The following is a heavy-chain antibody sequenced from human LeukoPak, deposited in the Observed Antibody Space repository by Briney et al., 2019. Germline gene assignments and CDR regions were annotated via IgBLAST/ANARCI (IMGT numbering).Heavy chain of an antibody. CDR3: ARRRRDGYNYS. CDR2: VSYSGNT. V-gene: IGHV4-39*01. CDR1: GGSFNNRIYY. D-gene: IGHD5-24*01. Sequence: SETLSLTCPVSGGSFNNRIYYWDWIRQPPGKGLEWIGSVSYSGNTYYNLSLKSRVTLSLDTSKTQVSLKLNFVTAADTAVYYCARRRRDGYNYSWGQGTLVTVSS. J-gene: IGHJ5*02.